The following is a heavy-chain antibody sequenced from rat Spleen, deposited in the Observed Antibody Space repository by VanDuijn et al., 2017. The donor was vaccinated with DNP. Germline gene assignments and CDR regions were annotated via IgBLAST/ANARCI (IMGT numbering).Heavy chain of an antibody. CDR3: ARHGEVPTSYAMDA. CDR1: GFTFSHYY. D-gene: IGHD2-1*01. J-gene: IGHJ4*01. CDR2: ISTGGGTT. Sequence: EVQLVESGGGLVQPGKSLKLSCAASGFTFSHYYMAWVRQAPTTGLVWVASISTGGGTTYYRDSVEGRFTVSRDNAKSTLYLQMDSLRSEETSTYYCARHGEVPTSYAMDAWGQGTSVTVSS. V-gene: IGHV5S11*01.